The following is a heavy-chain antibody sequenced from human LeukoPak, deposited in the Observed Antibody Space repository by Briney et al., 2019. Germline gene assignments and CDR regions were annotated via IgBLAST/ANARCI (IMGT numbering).Heavy chain of an antibody. Sequence: SETLSLTCTVSGYSISSGYYWSWIRQPPGKGLEWIGYIYYSGSTNYNPSLKSRVTISVDTSKNQFSLKLSSVTAADTAVYYCARASRYVVDYWGQGTLVTVSS. CDR3: ARASRYVVDY. CDR2: IYYSGST. V-gene: IGHV4-61*01. D-gene: IGHD3-16*01. J-gene: IGHJ4*02. CDR1: GYSISSGYY.